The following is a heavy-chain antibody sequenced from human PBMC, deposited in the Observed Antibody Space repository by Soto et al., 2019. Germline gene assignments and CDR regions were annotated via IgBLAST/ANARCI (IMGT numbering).Heavy chain of an antibody. D-gene: IGHD4-17*01. Sequence: QVQLVQSGAEVTKPGSSVRVSCKASGGTFNRYAITWVRQAPGQGLEWMGGIIPIFGASNYAQKFQGRVTITADKYTNTVYMELSSLSSEDTAVYYCATSPADDYGDYWYFDYWGQGTLVTVSS. CDR1: GGTFNRYA. CDR2: IIPIFGAS. V-gene: IGHV1-69*06. J-gene: IGHJ4*02. CDR3: ATSPADDYGDYWYFDY.